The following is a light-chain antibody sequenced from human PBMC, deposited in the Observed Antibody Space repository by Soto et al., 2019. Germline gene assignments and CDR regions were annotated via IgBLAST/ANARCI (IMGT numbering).Light chain of an antibody. CDR1: QSIRGNE. J-gene: IGKJ1*01. V-gene: IGKV3-20*01. CDR3: QDYGTSAPWT. CDR2: RGS. Sequence: VLTQSPGTLSLSPGERATLSCRASQSIRGNELAWYQQKPGQPPRLLIYRGSSRGPGIPDRFSGRGSGTEFTLTIARLEPEDFAVYYCQDYGTSAPWTFGQGTRVEIK.